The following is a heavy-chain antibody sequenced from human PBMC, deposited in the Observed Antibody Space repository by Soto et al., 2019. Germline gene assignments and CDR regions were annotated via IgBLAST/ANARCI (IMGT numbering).Heavy chain of an antibody. D-gene: IGHD6-13*01. V-gene: IGHV3-23*01. CDR1: GFTFSSYA. CDR2: ISGSGGST. CDR3: ATLAAAGHYYYYGMDV. Sequence: GGSLRLSCAASGFTFSSYAMSWVRQAPGKGLEWVSAISGSGGSTYYADSVKGRFTISRDNSKNTLYLQMNSLRAEDTAVYYCATLAAAGHYYYYGMDVWGQGTTVTVSS. J-gene: IGHJ6*02.